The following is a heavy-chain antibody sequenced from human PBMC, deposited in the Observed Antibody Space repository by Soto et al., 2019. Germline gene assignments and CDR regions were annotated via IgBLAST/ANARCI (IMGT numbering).Heavy chain of an antibody. V-gene: IGHV3-23*01. Sequence: VGSLRLSCAASGFTFRSYSMNWVRQAPGKGLEWVSAISGSGGSTYYADSVKARFTITRDNSKNTLYLQMNSLRAEDTAVYYCAKVLSVYYFDYWGQGTLVTVSS. J-gene: IGHJ4*02. CDR3: AKVLSVYYFDY. CDR1: GFTFRSYS. CDR2: ISGSGGST. D-gene: IGHD2-8*01.